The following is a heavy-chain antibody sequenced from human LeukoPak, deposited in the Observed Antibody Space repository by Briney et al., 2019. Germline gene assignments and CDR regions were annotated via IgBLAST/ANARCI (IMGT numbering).Heavy chain of an antibody. CDR3: ARLTDCSSTSCCYYYYGMDV. Sequence: SETLSLTCTVSGGSISSSSYYWGWIRQPPGKGLEWIGSIYYSGSTYYNPSLKSRVTISVDTSKNQFSLKLSSATAADTAVYYCARLTDCSSTSCCYYYYGMDVWGQGTTVTVSS. CDR1: GGSISSSSYY. V-gene: IGHV4-39*01. D-gene: IGHD2-2*01. CDR2: IYYSGST. J-gene: IGHJ6*02.